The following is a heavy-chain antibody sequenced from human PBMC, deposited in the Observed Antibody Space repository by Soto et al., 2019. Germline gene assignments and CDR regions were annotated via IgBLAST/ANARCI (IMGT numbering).Heavy chain of an antibody. CDR3: AKEVNSGSGSQYFDY. J-gene: IGHJ4*02. D-gene: IGHD3-10*01. CDR1: GFTFSSYS. Sequence: PCGSLRLSCAASGFTFSSYSMSWVRQAPGKGLEWVSGFRSSGDDGTTYYADSVKGRFTISRDNSKNTLFLQMNSLRAEDTAIYYCAKEVNSGSGSQYFDYWGQGTLVTVSS. CDR2: FRSSGDDGTT. V-gene: IGHV3-23*01.